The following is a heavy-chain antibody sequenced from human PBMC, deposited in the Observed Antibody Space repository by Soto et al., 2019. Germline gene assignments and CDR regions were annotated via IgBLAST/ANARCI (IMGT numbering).Heavy chain of an antibody. Sequence: RLSCAASGFTFSSNWMHWVRQAPGKGLVWVSRINSDGSITSYADSVKGQFTISRDNAKNTLYLQMNSLRVEDTAVYYCVRGSSTWYVRFDYWGQGTLVTVPS. V-gene: IGHV3-74*01. CDR2: INSDGSIT. CDR3: VRGSSTWYVRFDY. J-gene: IGHJ4*02. D-gene: IGHD6-13*01. CDR1: GFTFSSNW.